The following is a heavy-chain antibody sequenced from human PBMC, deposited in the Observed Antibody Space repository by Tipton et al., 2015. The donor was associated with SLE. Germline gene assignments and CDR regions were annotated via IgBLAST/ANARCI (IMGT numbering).Heavy chain of an antibody. CDR1: GGSFSSYY. D-gene: IGHD6-13*01. CDR3: ARGLAAAGRVYFDY. CDR2: IYYSGST. V-gene: IGHV4-59*12. J-gene: IGHJ4*02. Sequence: TLSLTCAVYGGSFSSYYWSWIRQPPGKGLEWIGYIYYSGSTNYNPSLKSRVTISVDTSKNQFSLKLSSVTAADTAVYYCARGLAAAGRVYFDYWGQGTLVTVSS.